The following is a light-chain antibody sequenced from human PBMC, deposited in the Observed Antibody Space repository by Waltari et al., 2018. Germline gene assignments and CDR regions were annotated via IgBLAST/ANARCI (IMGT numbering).Light chain of an antibody. V-gene: IGLV1-51*02. Sequence: QSVLTQPPSVSAAPGQRVTISCSGGSSNIGNNYVSWYRQFPGTAPKLLIYENTGRPPGLPGRFSGSKSGPSATLDITGLQAGDEADYCCGTWDSSLSGAVFGGGTHLTVL. CDR3: GTWDSSLSGAV. J-gene: IGLJ7*01. CDR1: SSNIGNNY. CDR2: ENT.